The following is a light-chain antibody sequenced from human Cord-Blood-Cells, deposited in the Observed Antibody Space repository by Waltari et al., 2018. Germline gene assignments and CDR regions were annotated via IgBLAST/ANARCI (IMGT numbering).Light chain of an antibody. CDR2: EVS. Sequence: QPALPHLAPGPGLPGQSSPSPSPETTSDFVGFNMFSWYQQHPGKAPKLMIYEVSNLPSGVSNRFSGSKSGNTASLTISGLQAEDEADYYCSSYTSSSTVFGTGTKVTVL. J-gene: IGLJ1*01. CDR3: SSYTSSSTV. CDR1: TSDFVGFNM. V-gene: IGLV2-14*01.